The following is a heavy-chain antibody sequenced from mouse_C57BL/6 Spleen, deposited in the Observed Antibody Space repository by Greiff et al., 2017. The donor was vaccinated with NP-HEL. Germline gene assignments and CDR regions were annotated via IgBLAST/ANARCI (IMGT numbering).Heavy chain of an antibody. Sequence: QVQLQQSGAELVKPGASVKISCKASGYAFSSYWMNWVKQRPGKGLEWIGQIYPGDGDTNYNGKFKGQATLTADKSSSTAYMQRSSLTSEDSAVYFCARRGGTGGCAYWGQGTLVTVSA. CDR1: GYAFSSYW. D-gene: IGHD4-1*01. CDR3: ARRGGTGGCAY. CDR2: IYPGDGDT. J-gene: IGHJ3*01. V-gene: IGHV1-80*01.